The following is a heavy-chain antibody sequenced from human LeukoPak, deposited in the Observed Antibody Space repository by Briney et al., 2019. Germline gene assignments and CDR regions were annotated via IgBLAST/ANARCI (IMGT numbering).Heavy chain of an antibody. D-gene: IGHD1-1*01. CDR3: ARDLLERGVYYFDY. CDR1: GYTFTSYG. Sequence: ASVKVSCKASGYTFTSYGISWVRQAPGQGLEWMGWISAYNGNTNYAQKLQGRVTMTSDTSTSTAYMELRSLRSDDTAVYYCARDLLERGVYYFDYWGQGTLVTVSS. CDR2: ISAYNGNT. V-gene: IGHV1-18*01. J-gene: IGHJ4*02.